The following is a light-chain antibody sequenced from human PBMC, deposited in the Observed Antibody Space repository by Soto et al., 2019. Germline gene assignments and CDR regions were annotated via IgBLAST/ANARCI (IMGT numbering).Light chain of an antibody. V-gene: IGKV2D-29*02. Sequence: FVMTQTPLSLSVAPGEPASISCKSIQSLLHITGETFLFWYLQKPGQSPQLXIYEVSTRVSGVPDRFSGSGSGTDFTLEISRVEPDDVGIYYCMQSTQLPPTFGQGTRLEIK. J-gene: IGKJ5*01. CDR3: MQSTQLPPT. CDR1: QSLLHITGETF. CDR2: EVS.